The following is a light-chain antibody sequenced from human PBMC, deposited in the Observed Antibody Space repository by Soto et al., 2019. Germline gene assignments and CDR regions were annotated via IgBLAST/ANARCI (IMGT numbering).Light chain of an antibody. J-gene: IGKJ2*01. Sequence: DVQMTQSPFFLSASVGDRIAITCRASQPISDYLNWYQHKPGKAPKLLIRAASILQPGFPSRFSGSGSGTDFTLTISSLVPDDCATYCCQQTYTTPLNTFGQGTHLQI. CDR3: QQTYTTPLNT. CDR2: AAS. CDR1: QPISDY. V-gene: IGKV1-39*01.